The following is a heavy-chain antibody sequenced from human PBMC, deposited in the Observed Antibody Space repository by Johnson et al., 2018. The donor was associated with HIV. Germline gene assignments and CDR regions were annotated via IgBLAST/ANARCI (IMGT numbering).Heavy chain of an antibody. D-gene: IGHD1-14*01. J-gene: IGHJ3*02. CDR2: ISYDGSNK. CDR1: GFTFSSYG. CDR3: ARDGNDGSPGNDAFDI. V-gene: IGHV3-30*03. Sequence: VQLVESGGGVVQPGRSLRLSCAASGFTFSSYGLHWFRQAPGTGLEWVAVISYDGSNKFYADSVKGRFTISRDNANNSLYLQMNSRRAEDTALYYCARDGNDGSPGNDAFDIWGQGTMVTVSS.